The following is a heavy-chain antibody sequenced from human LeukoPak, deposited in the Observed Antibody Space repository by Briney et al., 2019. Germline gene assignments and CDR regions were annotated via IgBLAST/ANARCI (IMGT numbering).Heavy chain of an antibody. CDR3: ARGRLYYDSSGYYPNFDY. D-gene: IGHD3-22*01. J-gene: IGHJ4*02. Sequence: SQTLSLTCTVSGGSISSGDYYWSWIRQPPGKGLEWIGYICYSGSTYYNPSLKSRVTISVDTSKNQFSLKLSSVTAADTAVYYCARGRLYYDSSGYYPNFDYWGQGTLVTVSS. CDR1: GGSISSGDYY. CDR2: ICYSGST. V-gene: IGHV4-30-4*08.